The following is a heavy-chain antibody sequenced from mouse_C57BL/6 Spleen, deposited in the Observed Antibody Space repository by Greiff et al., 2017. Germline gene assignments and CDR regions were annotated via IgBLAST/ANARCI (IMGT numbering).Heavy chain of an antibody. D-gene: IGHD1-1*01. CDR1: GYAFSSSW. V-gene: IGHV1-82*01. CDR3: AKDYGSSYVGYFGY. J-gene: IGHJ2*01. CDR2: IYPGDGDT. Sequence: VQLQQSGPELVKPGASVKISCKASGYAFSSSWMNWVKQRPGKGLEWIGRIYPGDGDTNYNGKFKGKATLTADKSSSTAYMQLSSLTSEDSAVYFCAKDYGSSYVGYFGYWGQGTTLTVSS.